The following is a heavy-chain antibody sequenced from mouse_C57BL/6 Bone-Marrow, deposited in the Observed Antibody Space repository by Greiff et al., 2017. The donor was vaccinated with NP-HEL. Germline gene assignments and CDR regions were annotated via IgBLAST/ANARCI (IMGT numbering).Heavy chain of an antibody. J-gene: IGHJ3*01. D-gene: IGHD3-1*01. CDR1: GFSLTSYG. V-gene: IGHV2-5*01. Sequence: VKLMESGPGLVQPSQCLSITCTVSGFSLTSYGVHWVRQSPGKGLEWLGVIWSGGSTDYNAAFMSRLSITKDNSKSQVFFKMNSLQADDTAIYYCAKNDRGFAYWGQGTLVTVSA. CDR3: AKNDRGFAY. CDR2: IWSGGST.